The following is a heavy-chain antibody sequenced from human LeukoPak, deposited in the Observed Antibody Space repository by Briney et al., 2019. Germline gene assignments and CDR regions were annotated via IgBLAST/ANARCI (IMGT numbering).Heavy chain of an antibody. D-gene: IGHD5-12*01. CDR3: ARAQKGLRGAFDI. Sequence: GASVKVSCKASGYTFTSYAMHWVGQAPGQRLEWMGWINAGNGNTKYSQKFQGRVTITRDTSASTAYMELSSLRSEDTAVYYCARAQKGLRGAFDIWGQGTMVTVSS. CDR2: INAGNGNT. CDR1: GYTFTSYA. J-gene: IGHJ3*02. V-gene: IGHV1-3*01.